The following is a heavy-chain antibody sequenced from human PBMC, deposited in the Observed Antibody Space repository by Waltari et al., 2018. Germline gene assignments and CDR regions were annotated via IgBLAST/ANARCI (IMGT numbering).Heavy chain of an antibody. J-gene: IGHJ4*02. V-gene: IGHV1-46*01. CDR2: INPSGRST. Sequence: QVQLVQSGAEVKKPGASVKVSCKASGYTSTNYYIHWVRQAPGQGLEWMGIINPSGRSTSYAQKFQGRVTMTRDTSTSTVYMELSSLGSEDTAVFYCARARVGTTGFDYWGQGTLVTVSS. CDR3: ARARVGTTGFDY. CDR1: GYTSTNYY. D-gene: IGHD1-26*01.